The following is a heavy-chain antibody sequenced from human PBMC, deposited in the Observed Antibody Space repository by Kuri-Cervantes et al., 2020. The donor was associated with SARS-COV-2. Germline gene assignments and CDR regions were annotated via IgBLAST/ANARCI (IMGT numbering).Heavy chain of an antibody. J-gene: IGHJ5*02. V-gene: IGHV4-34*01. D-gene: IGHD4-11*01. CDR2: INHSGST. CDR1: GFTFGDYA. CDR3: AREFSHDYSNYGNWFDP. Sequence: ESLKISCTASGFTFGDYAMSWVRQAPGKGLEWIGEINHSGSTNYNPSLKRRVTISVDTSKNQFSLKLSSVTAADTAVYYCAREFSHDYSNYGNWFDPWAREPWSPSPQ.